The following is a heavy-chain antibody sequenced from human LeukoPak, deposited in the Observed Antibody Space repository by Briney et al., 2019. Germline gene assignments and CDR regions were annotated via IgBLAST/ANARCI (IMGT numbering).Heavy chain of an antibody. D-gene: IGHD2-2*02. V-gene: IGHV3-23*01. J-gene: IGHJ4*02. Sequence: PGGSLRLSCAASGFTFSSQSMSWVRQAPGKGLEWVSGISGIGSATHYADSVKGRFTISRDTSSNTLYLQMNTLKDDDTAIYCCANARPGPMARNRGGDYWGPGTLVTVSS. CDR2: ISGIGSAT. CDR1: GFTFSSQS. CDR3: ANARPGPMARNRGGDY.